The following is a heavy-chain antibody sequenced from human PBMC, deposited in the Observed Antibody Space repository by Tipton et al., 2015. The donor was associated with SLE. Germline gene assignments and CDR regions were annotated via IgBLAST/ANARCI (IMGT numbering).Heavy chain of an antibody. V-gene: IGHV4-4*07. CDR1: GGSISSYY. CDR3: AREVRGVAVAGD. J-gene: IGHJ4*02. D-gene: IGHD6-19*01. CDR2: LYSSGSA. Sequence: TLSLTCTVSGGSISSYYLSWIRQPAGKGLEWIGRLYSSGSANFNPSLESRVTMSVDMSKNQFSLKLTSVTAADTAIYYCAREVRGVAVAGDWGQGTLVTVSS.